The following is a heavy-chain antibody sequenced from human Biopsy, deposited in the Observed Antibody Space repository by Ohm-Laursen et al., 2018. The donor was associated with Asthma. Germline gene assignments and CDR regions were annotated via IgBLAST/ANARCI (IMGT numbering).Heavy chain of an antibody. J-gene: IGHJ3*02. Sequence: SVKVSCKASGYTLINYAIHWVRQAPGHSLEWMGWINAANGNTKYSQKFQGRLTISRDTSASTAYMDLSSLRSEDTAVYYCARTYFDFLTGQVHDAFAMWGQGTMVTVSS. CDR3: ARTYFDFLTGQVHDAFAM. V-gene: IGHV1-3*01. CDR1: GYTLINYA. CDR2: INAANGNT. D-gene: IGHD3-9*01.